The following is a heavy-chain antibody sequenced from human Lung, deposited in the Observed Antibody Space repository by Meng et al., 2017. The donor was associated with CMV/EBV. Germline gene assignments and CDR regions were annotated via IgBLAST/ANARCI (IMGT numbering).Heavy chain of an antibody. D-gene: IGHD4-11*01. CDR1: GFTFTNYW. CDR2: IKQDGNGK. J-gene: IGHJ4*02. V-gene: IGHV3-7*01. Sequence: GGSXRLSCAASGFTFTNYWMTWVRQAPGKGLEWVANIKQDGNGKPYVDSVRGRFTISRDNAENLVFLQMNSLRPDDTAVYYCARHVRYRFDYWGQGALVTVSS. CDR3: ARHVRYRFDY.